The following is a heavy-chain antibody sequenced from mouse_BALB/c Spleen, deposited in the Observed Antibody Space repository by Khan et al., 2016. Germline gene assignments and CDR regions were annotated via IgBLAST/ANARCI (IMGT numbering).Heavy chain of an antibody. CDR2: INTETGEP. CDR3: ARMPYGFDY. D-gene: IGHD1-1*01. Sequence: QIQLVQSGPELKKPGETVKISCKASGYTFTDFSMHWVKQAPGKGLKWMGWINTETGEPTYADDFKGRFAFSLETSASTAYLQLNNLKKEDAATYFCARMPYGFDYWGQGTTLTVSS. CDR1: GYTFTDFS. V-gene: IGHV9-2-1*01. J-gene: IGHJ2*01.